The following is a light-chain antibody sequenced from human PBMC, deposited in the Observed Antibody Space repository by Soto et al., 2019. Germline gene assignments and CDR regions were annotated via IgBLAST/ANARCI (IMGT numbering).Light chain of an antibody. CDR3: QKYNTGPFT. CDR1: QGIGNF. Sequence: DIQMAQSPSSLSAAVGDRVTITCRASQGIGNFLAWYQQTPGKVPQLLIYAASTLQSGVPSRFSGSGSGTDFTLTINSLQTEDVGTYYCQKYNTGPFTFGPGTKVDL. V-gene: IGKV1-27*01. CDR2: AAS. J-gene: IGKJ3*01.